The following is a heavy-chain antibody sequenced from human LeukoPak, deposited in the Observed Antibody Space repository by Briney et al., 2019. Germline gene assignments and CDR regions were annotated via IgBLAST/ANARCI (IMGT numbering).Heavy chain of an antibody. CDR1: GYTFTSYY. V-gene: IGHV1-46*01. J-gene: IGHJ6*03. CDR2: INPSGGST. CDR3: ARAIIAAATARGYYYYSYMAV. D-gene: IGHD6-13*01. Sequence: ASVKVSCKASGYTFTSYYMHWVRQAPGQGLEWMGIINPSGGSTSYAQKFQGRVTMTRDTSTSTVYMELSSLRSEDTAVYSCARAIIAAATARGYYYYSYMAVWGKGTTVTVSS.